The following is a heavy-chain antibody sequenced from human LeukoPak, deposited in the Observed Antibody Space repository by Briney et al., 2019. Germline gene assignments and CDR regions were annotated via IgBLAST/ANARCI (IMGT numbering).Heavy chain of an antibody. CDR1: GFTFSSYA. V-gene: IGHV3-23*01. Sequence: GGSLRLSCAASGFTFSSYAMSWVRQAPGKGLEWVSAISGSGGSTYYADSVKGRFTISRDNSKNTLYLQMNSLRAEDTAVYYCARDTWYYDSSGYEDWGQGTLVTVSS. D-gene: IGHD3-22*01. CDR2: ISGSGGST. J-gene: IGHJ4*02. CDR3: ARDTWYYDSSGYED.